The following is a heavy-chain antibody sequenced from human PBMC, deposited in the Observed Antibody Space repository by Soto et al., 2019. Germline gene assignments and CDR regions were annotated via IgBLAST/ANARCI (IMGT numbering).Heavy chain of an antibody. J-gene: IGHJ6*02. Sequence: GASVKVSCKASGYTFTSYGISWVRQAPGKGLEWMGWISAYNGNTNYAQKLQGRVTMTTDTSTSTAYMELRSLRSDDTAVYYRARYFTSNYGDYEPLPYYYYYYGMDVWGQGTTVTVSS. D-gene: IGHD4-17*01. CDR2: ISAYNGNT. CDR1: GYTFTSYG. CDR3: ARYFTSNYGDYEPLPYYYYYYGMDV. V-gene: IGHV1-18*01.